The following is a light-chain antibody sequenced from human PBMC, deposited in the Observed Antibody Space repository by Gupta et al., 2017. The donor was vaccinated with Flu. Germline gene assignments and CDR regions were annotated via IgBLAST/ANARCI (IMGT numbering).Light chain of an antibody. CDR3: QSYDNSLGGSWV. CDR2: GNN. CDR1: SSNIGARYD. V-gene: IGLV1-40*01. Sequence: ISCTGNSSNIGARYDVHWYQRFPGTAPRLLISGNNNRPSGVPDRFSASRSGTSASLAITXLXVEDEAXYYCQSYDNSLGGSWVFGEGTKLTVL. J-gene: IGLJ3*02.